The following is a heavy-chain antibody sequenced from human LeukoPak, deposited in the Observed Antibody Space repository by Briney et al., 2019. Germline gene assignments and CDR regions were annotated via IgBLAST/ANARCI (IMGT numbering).Heavy chain of an antibody. J-gene: IGHJ4*02. D-gene: IGHD2-15*01. CDR1: GYSFTSYW. Sequence: GESLKISCKGSGYSFTSYWIGWVRQMPGKGLEWMGIIYPGDSDTRYSPSFQGQVTISADKSISTAYLQWSSLKASDTAMYYCARIGYCSGGSCYGPDYWGQGTLVTVSS. V-gene: IGHV5-51*01. CDR2: IYPGDSDT. CDR3: ARIGYCSGGSCYGPDY.